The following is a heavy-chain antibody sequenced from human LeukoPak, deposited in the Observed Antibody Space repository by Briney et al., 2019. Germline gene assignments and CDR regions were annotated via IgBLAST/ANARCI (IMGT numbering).Heavy chain of an antibody. J-gene: IGHJ4*02. V-gene: IGHV4-34*01. CDR2: INHSGST. CDR3: ARTYDSSGYFFDY. Sequence: SETLSLSCAVYGGSFSGYYWSWIRQPPGKGLEWIGEINHSGSTNYNPSLKSRVTISVDTSKNQFSLKLSSVTAADTAVYYCARTYDSSGYFFDYWGQGTLVTVSS. CDR1: GGSFSGYY. D-gene: IGHD3-22*01.